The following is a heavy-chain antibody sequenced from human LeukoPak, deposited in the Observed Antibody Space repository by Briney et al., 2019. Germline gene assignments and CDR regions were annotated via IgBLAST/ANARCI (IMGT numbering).Heavy chain of an antibody. V-gene: IGHV3-21*01. J-gene: IGHJ6*02. CDR3: ARDSARGYSYGPHYYYYGMDV. CDR2: ISSSSSYI. CDR1: GFTFSSYS. D-gene: IGHD5-18*01. Sequence: GGSLRLSCAASGFTFSSYSMNWVRQAPGKGPEWVSSISSSSSYIYYADSVKGRFTISRDNAKNSLYLQMNSLRAEDTAVYYCARDSARGYSYGPHYYYYGMDVWGQGTTVTVSS.